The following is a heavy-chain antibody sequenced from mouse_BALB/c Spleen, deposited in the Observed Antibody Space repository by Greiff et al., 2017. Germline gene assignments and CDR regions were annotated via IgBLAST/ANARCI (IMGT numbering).Heavy chain of an antibody. V-gene: IGHV1-20*02. D-gene: IGHD1-2*01. CDR3: ARESTTAPFDY. CDR1: GYSFTGYF. Sequence: EVKLVESGPELVKPGASVKISCKASGYSFTGYFMNWVMQSHGKSLEWIGRINPYNGDTFYNQKFKGKATLTVDKSSSTAHMELRSLASEDSAVYYCARESTTAPFDYWGQGTTLTVSS. J-gene: IGHJ2*01. CDR2: INPYNGDT.